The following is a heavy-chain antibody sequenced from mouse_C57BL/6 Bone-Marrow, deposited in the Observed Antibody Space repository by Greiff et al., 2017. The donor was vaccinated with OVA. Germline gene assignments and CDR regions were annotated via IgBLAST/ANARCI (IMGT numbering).Heavy chain of an antibody. CDR1: GFNIKDDY. CDR2: IDPENGDT. V-gene: IGHV14-4*01. Sequence: VQLQQSGAELVRPGASVKLSCTASGFNIKDDYMHWVKQRPEPGLEWIGWIDPENGDTEYASKFQGKATIPADTSSNTAYLQLSSLTSEDTAVDYGTTDWNGYAMDYWGQGTSVTVSS. CDR3: TTDWNGYAMDY. J-gene: IGHJ4*01. D-gene: IGHD4-1*01.